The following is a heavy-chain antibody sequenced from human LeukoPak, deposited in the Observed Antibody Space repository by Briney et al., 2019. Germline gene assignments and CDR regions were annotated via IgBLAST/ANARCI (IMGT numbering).Heavy chain of an antibody. CDR3: ARENSSRRPKTFDY. CDR1: GYTFTSYG. CDR2: ISAYNGNT. Sequence: GASVKVSCKASGYTFTSYGISWVRQAPGQGLEWMGWISAYNGNTNYAQKLQGRVTMTTDTSTSTAYMELSRLRSDDTAVYYCARENSSRRPKTFDYWGQGTLVTVSS. J-gene: IGHJ4*02. D-gene: IGHD2-2*01. V-gene: IGHV1-18*01.